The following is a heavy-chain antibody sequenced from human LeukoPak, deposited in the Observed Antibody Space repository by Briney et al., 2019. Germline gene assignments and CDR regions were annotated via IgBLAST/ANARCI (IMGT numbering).Heavy chain of an antibody. V-gene: IGHV3-23*01. CDR1: GFTFNSYA. CDR3: VRVNPGDSFGSGIYYDWFDP. D-gene: IGHD3-10*01. J-gene: IGHJ5*02. Sequence: GGTLRLSCAASGFTFNSYALTWVRQAPGKGLEWVSVIGANGGKIYYADSVKGRFTISRDNSKNTLYLQMNSLRADDTAVYYCVRVNPGDSFGSGIYYDWFDPWGQGTVVTVSS. CDR2: IGANGGKI.